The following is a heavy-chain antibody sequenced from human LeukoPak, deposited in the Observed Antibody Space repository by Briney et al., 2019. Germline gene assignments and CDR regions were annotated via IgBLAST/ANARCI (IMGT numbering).Heavy chain of an antibody. CDR2: IYYSGST. D-gene: IGHD3-10*01. V-gene: IGHV4-59*08. CDR3: ARQPKSCAPGIFITGKACWFDS. Sequence: PAETLSLTCTVSGGSISSYYWSWIRQPPGKGLEWIGDIYYSGSTNDNPSLKSRVTISVDASKNQFSLKLSSVTAADTAVYYCARQPKSCAPGIFITGKACWFDSWGQGTLVTVSS. J-gene: IGHJ5*01. CDR1: GGSISSYY.